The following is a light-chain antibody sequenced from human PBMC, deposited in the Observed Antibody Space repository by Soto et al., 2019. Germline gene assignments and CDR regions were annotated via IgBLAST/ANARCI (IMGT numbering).Light chain of an antibody. J-gene: IGKJ3*01. CDR2: DTS. CDR1: QSVTSY. CDR3: QQRRDWLFT. V-gene: IGKV3-11*01. Sequence: EIVLTQSPATLSLSPGERATLSCRASQSVTSYLAWYQQKPGQAPRLLIYDTSKRATGIPARFIGSGSGTDFTLTISSLEPQDFAIYYCQQRRDWLFTFGPATKVDIK.